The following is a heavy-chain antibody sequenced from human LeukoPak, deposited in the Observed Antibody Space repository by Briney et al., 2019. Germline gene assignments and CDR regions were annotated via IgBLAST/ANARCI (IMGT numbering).Heavy chain of an antibody. D-gene: IGHD2-2*01. J-gene: IGHJ3*02. Sequence: SVKVSCKASGGTFSSYAISWVRQAPGQGLEWMGGIIPIFGTANYAQKFQGRVTITTDESTSTAYMELSSLRSEDTAVYYCARVERLPGIEAFDIWGQGTMVTVSS. CDR1: GGTFSSYA. CDR2: IIPIFGTA. V-gene: IGHV1-69*05. CDR3: ARVERLPGIEAFDI.